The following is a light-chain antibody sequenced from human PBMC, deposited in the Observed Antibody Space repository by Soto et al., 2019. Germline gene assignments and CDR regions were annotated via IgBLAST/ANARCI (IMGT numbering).Light chain of an antibody. J-gene: IGKJ1*01. CDR3: QQSYRTPPIT. Sequence: DIQMTQSPSSLSASVGDRVTITCRASQSISSYLNWYQQKPGKAPKLLIYAASSLQSGVPSRFSGSGSGTDFTLTISSLQPEDFATYYCQQSYRTPPITFGQGTKVDIK. CDR2: AAS. CDR1: QSISSY. V-gene: IGKV1-39*01.